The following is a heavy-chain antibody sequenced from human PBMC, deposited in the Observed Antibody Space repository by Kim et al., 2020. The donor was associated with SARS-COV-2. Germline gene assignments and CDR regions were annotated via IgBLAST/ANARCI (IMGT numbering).Heavy chain of an antibody. CDR1: GYTFTSYY. V-gene: IGHV1-46*01. CDR2: INPSGGST. Sequence: ASVKVSCKASGYTFTSYYMHWVRQAPGQGLEWMGIINPSGGSTSYAQKFQGRVTMTRDTSTSTVYMELSSLRSEDTAVYYCARGGLIVGATKEGRGGGYWGQGTLVTVSS. J-gene: IGHJ4*02. CDR3: ARGGLIVGATKEGRGGGY. D-gene: IGHD1-26*01.